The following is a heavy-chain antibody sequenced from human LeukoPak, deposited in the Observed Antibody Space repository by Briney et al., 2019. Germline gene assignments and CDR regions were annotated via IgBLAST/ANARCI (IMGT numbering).Heavy chain of an antibody. CDR1: GFTFSSYS. V-gene: IGHV3-21*01. J-gene: IGHJ4*02. Sequence: GGSLRLSCAASGFTFSSYSMNWVRQAPGKRLEWVSSISSSSSYIYYADSLKGRFTISRDNAKDSLYLQINSLRAEDTAVYYRARDGPSWSRDYWGQGTLVTVSS. CDR3: ARDGPSWSRDY. D-gene: IGHD2-15*01. CDR2: ISSSSSYI.